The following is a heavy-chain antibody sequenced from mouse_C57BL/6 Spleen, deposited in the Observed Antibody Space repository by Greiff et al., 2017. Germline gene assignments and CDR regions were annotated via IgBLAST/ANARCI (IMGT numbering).Heavy chain of an antibody. V-gene: IGHV2-6*01. CDR2: IWGVGST. Sequence: VNLVESGPGLVAPSQSLSITCTVSGFSLTSYGVDWVRQSPGKGLEWLGVIWGVGSTNYNSALTSRLSISKDNSKSQVFLKMNSLQTDDTARYYCASEDGYYGPFAYWGQGTLVTVSA. CDR1: GFSLTSYG. J-gene: IGHJ3*01. D-gene: IGHD2-3*01. CDR3: ASEDGYYGPFAY.